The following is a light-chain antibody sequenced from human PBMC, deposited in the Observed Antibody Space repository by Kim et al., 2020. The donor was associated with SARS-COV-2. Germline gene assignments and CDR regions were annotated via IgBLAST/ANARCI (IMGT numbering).Light chain of an antibody. CDR2: GIS. V-gene: IGLV1-40*01. Sequence: VTISGTGSRSKIGAGYDVHWYQQLPGRAPKLLIYGISHRPSGVPARFSGSKSGTSASLAITGLQAEDEANYYCQSYESSLSGSRVFGGGTQLTVL. J-gene: IGLJ3*02. CDR3: QSYESSLSGSRV. CDR1: RSKIGAGYD.